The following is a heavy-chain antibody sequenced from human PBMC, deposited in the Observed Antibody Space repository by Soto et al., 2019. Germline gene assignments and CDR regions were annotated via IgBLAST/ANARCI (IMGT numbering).Heavy chain of an antibody. CDR2: IYYSGST. V-gene: IGHV4-39*01. Sequence: QLQLQESGPGLVKPSETLSLTCTVSGGSISSSSYYWGWIRQPPGKGLEWIGSIYYSGSTYYNPSRESRVTISVDTTKNQFARKLSSVTAADNAVYYCARQYSRPLKYYYYMDVWGKGTTVTVSS. J-gene: IGHJ6*03. D-gene: IGHD3-22*01. CDR3: ARQYSRPLKYYYYMDV. CDR1: GGSISSSSYY.